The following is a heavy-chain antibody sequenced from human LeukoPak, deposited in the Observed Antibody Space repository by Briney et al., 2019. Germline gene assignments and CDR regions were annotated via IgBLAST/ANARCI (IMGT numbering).Heavy chain of an antibody. J-gene: IGHJ4*02. D-gene: IGHD3-10*01. V-gene: IGHV4-31*03. Sequence: PSQTLSLTCSVSGGAIGSDGYYWNWIRQHPGKGLEWIGYIYYSGSASYNPSLKSRVTISVDTSKNQFSLRLSSVTAADTAVYYCARGSYYGFSGDSWGQGSLVTVFS. CDR2: IYYSGSA. CDR1: GGAIGSDGYY. CDR3: ARGSYYGFSGDS.